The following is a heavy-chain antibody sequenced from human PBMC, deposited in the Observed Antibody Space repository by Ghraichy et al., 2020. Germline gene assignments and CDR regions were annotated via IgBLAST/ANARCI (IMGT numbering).Heavy chain of an antibody. CDR1: GGSISSGDYY. D-gene: IGHD3-10*01. V-gene: IGHV4-30-4*01. CDR2: IYYSGST. Sequence: SETLSLTCTVSGGSISSGDYYWSWIRQPPGKSLEWIGYIYYSGSTYYNPSLKSRVTISVDTSKNQFSLKLSSVTAADTAVYYCARESGMVRGVIRGLDYWGQGTLVTVSS. J-gene: IGHJ4*02. CDR3: ARESGMVRGVIRGLDY.